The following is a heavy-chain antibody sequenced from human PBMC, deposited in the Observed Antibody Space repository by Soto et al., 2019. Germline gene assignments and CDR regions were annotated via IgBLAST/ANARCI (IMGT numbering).Heavy chain of an antibody. J-gene: IGHJ4*02. D-gene: IGHD4-17*01. CDR1: GDSISSYY. Sequence: PSETLSLTCTVSGDSISSYYWCWIRQPPGKGLEWIGYIYYSGSTNYNPSLKSRVTISVDTSKNQFSLKLSSVTAADMSVYYCARSNGDYVDYWSQVTLVTVS. CDR3: ARSNGDYVDY. V-gene: IGHV4-59*01. CDR2: IYYSGST.